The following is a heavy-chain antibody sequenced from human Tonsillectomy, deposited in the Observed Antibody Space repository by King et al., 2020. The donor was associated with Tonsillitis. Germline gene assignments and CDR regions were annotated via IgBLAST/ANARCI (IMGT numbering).Heavy chain of an antibody. J-gene: IGHJ4*02. CDR1: GFNFNRYS. Sequence: QLVQSGGGLVKPGGSLRLSCAASGFNFNRYSMNWVRQAPGKGLEWVSSTSSSGRDMYYADSVRGRFTISRDNAKNSLYLQMNSLRAEDSAIYYCARDRYYYGDTKDYWGQGTLVTVSS. V-gene: IGHV3-21*01. D-gene: IGHD3-10*01. CDR3: ARDRYYYGDTKDY. CDR2: TSSSGRDM.